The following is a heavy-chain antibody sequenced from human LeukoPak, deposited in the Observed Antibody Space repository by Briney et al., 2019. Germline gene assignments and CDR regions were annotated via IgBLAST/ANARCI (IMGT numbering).Heavy chain of an antibody. CDR1: GFTFSSYS. Sequence: GGSLRLSCAASGFTFSSYSMNRVRQAPGKGLEWVSSISSSSSYIYYADSVKGRFTISRDNAKNSLYLQMNSLRAEDTAVYYCARDRGDGFGYWGQGTLVTVSS. D-gene: IGHD2-21*02. CDR2: ISSSSSYI. CDR3: ARDRGDGFGY. V-gene: IGHV3-21*01. J-gene: IGHJ4*02.